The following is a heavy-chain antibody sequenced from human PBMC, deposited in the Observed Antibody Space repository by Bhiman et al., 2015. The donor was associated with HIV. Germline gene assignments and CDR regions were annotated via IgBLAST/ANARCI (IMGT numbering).Heavy chain of an antibody. CDR2: IKQDGSEK. Sequence: EVQLVESGGGLVQPGGSLRLSCAVSGFTFNTYWMNWVRQAPGKGLEWVANIKQDGSEKYYVDSVKGRFTISRDNAKNSLYLQMNSLRAEDTAVYYCARDRRGSGSGWYCDYWGQGTLVTVSS. D-gene: IGHD6-19*01. V-gene: IGHV3-7*05. CDR1: GFTFNTYW. CDR3: ARDRRGSGSGWYCDY. J-gene: IGHJ4*02.